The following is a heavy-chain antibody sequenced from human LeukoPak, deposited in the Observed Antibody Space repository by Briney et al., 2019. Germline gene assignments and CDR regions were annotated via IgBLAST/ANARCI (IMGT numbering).Heavy chain of an antibody. CDR2: INKSGGTT. CDR3: TRWRLGGSNTDDGFDY. V-gene: IGHV3-23*01. D-gene: IGHD5-24*01. CDR1: GFTVSSYA. J-gene: IGHJ4*02. Sequence: GGSLRLSCAASGFTVSSYAMSWVRQAPGKGLEWVSGINKSGGTTYYADSVKGRFTISRDNSKNTLYLQMNSLRAEDTAVYYCTRWRLGGSNTDDGFDYWGQGTLVTVSS.